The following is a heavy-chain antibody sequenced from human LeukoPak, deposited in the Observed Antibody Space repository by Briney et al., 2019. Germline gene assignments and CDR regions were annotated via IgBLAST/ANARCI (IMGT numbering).Heavy chain of an antibody. V-gene: IGHV1-69*05. CDR3: ASKADVLLESLGAFDI. CDR1: GGTFSSYA. Sequence: ASVKVSCKASGGTFSSYAISWVRQAPGQGFEWMGGIIPIFGTANYAQKFQGRVTITTDESTSTGYMELSSLRSEDTAVYYCASKADVLLESLGAFDIWGQGTMVTVSS. J-gene: IGHJ3*02. CDR2: IIPIFGTA. D-gene: IGHD3-10*01.